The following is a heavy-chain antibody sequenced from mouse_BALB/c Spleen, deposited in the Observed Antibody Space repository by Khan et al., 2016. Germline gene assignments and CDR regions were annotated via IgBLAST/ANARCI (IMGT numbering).Heavy chain of an antibody. D-gene: IGHD3-2*01. V-gene: IGHV1-74*04. CDR2: IDPSDSET. J-gene: IGHJ3*01. CDR1: GYSFTSYW. CDR3: AIDSSGYWFAY. Sequence: QLVQSGPQLVRPGASVKISCKASGYSFTSYWIHWVKQRPGQGLEWIGLIDPSDSETRLNQKFKDKATLTVDKSSSTAYMQLSSPTSEDSAVYYCAIDSSGYWFAYWGQGTLVTVSA.